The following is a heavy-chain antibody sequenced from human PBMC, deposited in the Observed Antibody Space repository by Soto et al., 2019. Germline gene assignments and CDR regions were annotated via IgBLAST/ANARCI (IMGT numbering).Heavy chain of an antibody. V-gene: IGHV1-58*01. D-gene: IGHD2-8*01. CDR3: AGTNCVGDIRDYYGMDV. CDR1: GFTFTSSA. Sequence: SVKVSCKASGFTFTSSAVQWVRQARGQRLEWIGWIVVGSGNTNYAQKFQERVTITRDMSTSTAYMELSSLRSEDTAVYYCAGTNCVGDIRDYYGMDVWGQGTTVTVSS. CDR2: IVVGSGNT. J-gene: IGHJ6*02.